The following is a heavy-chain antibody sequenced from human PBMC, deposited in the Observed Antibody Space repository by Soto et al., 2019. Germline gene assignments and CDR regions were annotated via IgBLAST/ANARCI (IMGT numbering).Heavy chain of an antibody. Sequence: SETLSHPCTVSGASIRSSTYQWGWIRQPTGRGLEWIGSAYYSESTYYDPSLKSRVTISVDTSKNQFSLKVSSVTAADTAVYYCARQRNWKVDYWCQGTLVTVS. CDR2: AYYSEST. V-gene: IGHV4-39*01. J-gene: IGHJ4*02. CDR1: GASIRSSTYQ. D-gene: IGHD1-1*01. CDR3: ARQRNWKVDY.